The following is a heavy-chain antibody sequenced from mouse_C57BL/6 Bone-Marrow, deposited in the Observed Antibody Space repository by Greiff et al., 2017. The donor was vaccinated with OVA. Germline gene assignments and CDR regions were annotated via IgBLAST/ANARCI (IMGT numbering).Heavy chain of an antibody. Sequence: QVQLQQSGAELVRPGASVKLSCKASGYTFTDYYISWVKQRPGQGLEWIARIYPGSGNTYYNEKFKGKATLTAEKSSSTAYMQLSSLTSDDSAVYFCARSERLRDYFDYWGQGTTLTVSS. CDR3: ARSERLRDYFDY. D-gene: IGHD2-2*01. CDR1: GYTFTDYY. J-gene: IGHJ2*01. V-gene: IGHV1-76*01. CDR2: IYPGSGNT.